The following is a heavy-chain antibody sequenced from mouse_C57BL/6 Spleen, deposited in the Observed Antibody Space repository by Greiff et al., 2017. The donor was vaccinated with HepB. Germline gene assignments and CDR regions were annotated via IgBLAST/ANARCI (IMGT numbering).Heavy chain of an antibody. CDR1: GFTFSSYA. CDR2: ISDGGSYT. Sequence: EVKLMESGGGLVKPGGSLKLSCAASGFTFSSYAMSWVRQTPEKRLEWVATISDGGSYTYYPDNVKGRFTISRDNAKNNLYLQMSHLKSEDTAMYYCAREGPYWYFDVWGTGTTVTVSS. V-gene: IGHV5-4*01. J-gene: IGHJ1*03. CDR3: AREGPYWYFDV.